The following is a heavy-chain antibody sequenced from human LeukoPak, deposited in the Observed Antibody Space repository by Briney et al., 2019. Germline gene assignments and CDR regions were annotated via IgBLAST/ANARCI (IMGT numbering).Heavy chain of an antibody. D-gene: IGHD2-21*01. CDR1: GGSISSYY. CDR3: ARAPQRSYQHNWFDP. CDR2: IYYSGST. J-gene: IGHJ5*02. V-gene: IGHV4-59*01. Sequence: SETLSLTCTVSGGSISSYYWSWIRQPPGKGLEWIGYIYYSGSTNYNPSLKSRVTISVDTSKNQFSLKLSSVTAADTAVYYCARAPQRSYQHNWFDPWGQGTLVTVSS.